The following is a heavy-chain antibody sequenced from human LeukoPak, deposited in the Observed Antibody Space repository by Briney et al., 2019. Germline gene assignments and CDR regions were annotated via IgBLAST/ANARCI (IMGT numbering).Heavy chain of an antibody. Sequence: ASVKVSCKASGYTFTSYGISWVRQAPGQGLEWMGRIIPILGIANYAQKFQGRVTITADKSTSTAYMELSSLRSEDTAVYYCARVPMVRGLVPYFDYWGQGTLVTVSS. CDR3: ARVPMVRGLVPYFDY. V-gene: IGHV1-69*04. D-gene: IGHD3-10*01. J-gene: IGHJ4*02. CDR2: IIPILGIA. CDR1: GYTFTSYG.